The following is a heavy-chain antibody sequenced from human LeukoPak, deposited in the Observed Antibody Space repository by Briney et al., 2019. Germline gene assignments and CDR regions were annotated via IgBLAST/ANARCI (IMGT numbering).Heavy chain of an antibody. CDR3: ATEAYRTKPNPGSYLYYYYGMDV. CDR2: FDPEDGET. D-gene: IGHD1-26*01. V-gene: IGHV1-24*01. J-gene: IGHJ6*02. Sequence: ASVKVSCKVSGYTLTELSMHWVRQAPGKGLEWMGGFDPEDGETIYAQKFQGRVTITEDTSTDTAYMELSSLRSEDTAVYYCATEAYRTKPNPGSYLYYYYGMDVWGQGTTVTVSS. CDR1: GYTLTELS.